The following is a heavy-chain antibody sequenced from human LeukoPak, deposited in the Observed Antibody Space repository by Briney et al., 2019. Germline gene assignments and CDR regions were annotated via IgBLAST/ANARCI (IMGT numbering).Heavy chain of an antibody. D-gene: IGHD4-23*01. CDR2: INPNSGGT. CDR1: GYTFTVYY. J-gene: IGHJ4*02. CDR3: ARAGGGNSRKGPDY. V-gene: IGHV1-2*06. Sequence: ASVKVSCKASGYTFTVYYMHWVRQAPGQGLEWMGRINPNSGGTNYAQKFQGRVTMTRDTSISTAYMELSRLRSDDTAVYYYARAGGGNSRKGPDYWGQGTLVTVSS.